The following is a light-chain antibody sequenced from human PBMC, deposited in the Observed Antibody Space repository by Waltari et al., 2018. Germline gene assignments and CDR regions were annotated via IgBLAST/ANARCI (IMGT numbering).Light chain of an antibody. Sequence: VLTQSPGTLSLSPGEKATLSCRASQSLSKRYLAWYQQKPGQAPRLLIYGASSRAAGIPDRFSGSGSGTDFSLTINGLEPDDSAVYYCQQYGSSILYTFGQGTKLEIK. J-gene: IGKJ2*01. V-gene: IGKV3-20*01. CDR2: GAS. CDR1: QSLSKRY. CDR3: QQYGSSILYT.